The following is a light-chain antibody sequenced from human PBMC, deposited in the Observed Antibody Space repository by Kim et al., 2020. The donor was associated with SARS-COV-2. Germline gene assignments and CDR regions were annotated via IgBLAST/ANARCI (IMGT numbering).Light chain of an antibody. CDR2: SNH. CDR3: AAWDDSLNGWV. J-gene: IGLJ3*02. Sequence: QSVLSQPPSASESPGQRVTISCSGSSSNIGGNPINWYQQFPGTAPKLLIYSNHQRPSGVPDRFSGSKSGTSASLANSGLQSEDESDYYCAAWDDSLNGWVFGGGTQLTVL. V-gene: IGLV1-44*01. CDR1: SSNIGGNP.